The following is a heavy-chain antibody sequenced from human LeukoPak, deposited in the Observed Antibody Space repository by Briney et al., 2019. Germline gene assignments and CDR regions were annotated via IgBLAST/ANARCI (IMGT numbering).Heavy chain of an antibody. Sequence: GGSLRLSCAASGFTFSSYGMSWVRQAPGKGLEWVANIKQDGSEKYYVDSVKGRFTISRDNAKNSLYLQMNSLRAEDTAVYYCVSSGWSFDYWGQGTLVTVSS. CDR3: VSSGWSFDY. J-gene: IGHJ4*02. D-gene: IGHD6-19*01. CDR2: IKQDGSEK. V-gene: IGHV3-7*01. CDR1: GFTFSSYG.